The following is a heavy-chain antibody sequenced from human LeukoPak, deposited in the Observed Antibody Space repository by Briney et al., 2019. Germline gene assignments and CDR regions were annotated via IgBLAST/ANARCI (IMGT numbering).Heavy chain of an antibody. CDR1: GFGFSNYG. CDR2: INHNGNVN. D-gene: IGHD3-16*01. CDR3: ARGGGLDV. J-gene: IGHJ6*02. Sequence: SGGSLRLSCAASGFGFSNYGIHWVRQAPGKGLEWVASINHNGNVNYYVDSVKGRFTISRDNAKNSLYLQMSNLRAEDTAVYFCARGGGLDVWGQGATVTVSS. V-gene: IGHV3-7*03.